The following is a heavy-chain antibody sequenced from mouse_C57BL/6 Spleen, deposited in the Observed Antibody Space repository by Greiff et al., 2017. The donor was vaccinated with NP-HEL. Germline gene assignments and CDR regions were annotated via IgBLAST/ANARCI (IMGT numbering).Heavy chain of an antibody. J-gene: IGHJ4*01. CDR3: ARLTTVVATDYAMDY. V-gene: IGHV1-52*01. CDR2: IDPSDSET. Sequence: QVQLKQPGAELVRPGSSVKLSCKASGYTFTSYWMHWVKQRPIQGLEWIGNIDPSDSETHYNQKFKDKATLTVDKSSSTAYMQLSSLTSEDSAVYYCARLTTVVATDYAMDYWGQGTSVTVSS. D-gene: IGHD1-1*01. CDR1: GYTFTSYW.